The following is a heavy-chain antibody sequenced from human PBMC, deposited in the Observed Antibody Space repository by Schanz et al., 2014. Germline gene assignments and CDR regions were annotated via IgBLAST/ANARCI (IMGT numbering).Heavy chain of an antibody. D-gene: IGHD3-3*01. CDR1: NYIFTKYY. J-gene: IGHJ3*02. CDR2: IKPYDATN. V-gene: IGHV1-46*01. CDR3: VTENRMASGTWAKAFDI. Sequence: QVQLVQSGAEVKKPGASVKLSCKASNYIFTKYYIHCVRQAPGQGLEWMGVIKPYDATNDYAKKFQDRLTMSSDTSTATVDMELSSLRSDDTAMYYCVTENRMASGTWAKAFDIWGQGTWVTVSS.